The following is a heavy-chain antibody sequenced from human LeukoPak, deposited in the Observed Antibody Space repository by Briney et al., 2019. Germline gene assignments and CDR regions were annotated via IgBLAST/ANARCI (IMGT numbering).Heavy chain of an antibody. CDR2: IGIAGDT. CDR3: ARARHLAGYRNTWYDY. Sequence: GGSLRLSCAASGLPFSSHDMHWVRQSAGKGLEWVSRIGIAGDTFSLGSVKGRFTVSRENAKSSLYLQMNNLRAEDTAVYYCARARHLAGYRNTWYDYWGQGTLVTVSS. V-gene: IGHV3-13*01. J-gene: IGHJ4*02. CDR1: GLPFSSHD. D-gene: IGHD6-13*01.